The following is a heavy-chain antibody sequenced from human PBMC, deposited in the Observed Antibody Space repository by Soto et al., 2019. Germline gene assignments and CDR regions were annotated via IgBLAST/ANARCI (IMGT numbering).Heavy chain of an antibody. Sequence: SETLSLTCTVSGASISSYYWSWIRQPAGKGLEWIGRFSTTGSTNYNPSLKSRVTMSVGTSKNQFSLKLSSVTAADTAVYYCARVRTDIVVVVASPYYYYGMDVWGQGTTVTVSS. D-gene: IGHD2-15*01. CDR3: ARVRTDIVVVVASPYYYYGMDV. CDR1: GASISSYY. CDR2: FSTTGST. V-gene: IGHV4-4*07. J-gene: IGHJ6*02.